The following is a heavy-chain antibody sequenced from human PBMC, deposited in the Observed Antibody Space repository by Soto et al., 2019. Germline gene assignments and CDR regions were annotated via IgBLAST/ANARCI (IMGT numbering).Heavy chain of an antibody. V-gene: IGHV4-34*01. CDR3: ARSLRCTGALCYVIGKKNDHRLDV. Sequence: KASETLSLTCAVFNGSFNGYYWSWIRQPPGKGLEWIGEINHSGSTNYNPSLKSRVTISQDTSKNQLSLTVTSVTAPDTAFYYCARSLRCTGALCYVIGKKNDHRLDVCGQGTPVTVSS. D-gene: IGHD2-8*02. CDR2: INHSGST. CDR1: NGSFNGYY. J-gene: IGHJ6*02.